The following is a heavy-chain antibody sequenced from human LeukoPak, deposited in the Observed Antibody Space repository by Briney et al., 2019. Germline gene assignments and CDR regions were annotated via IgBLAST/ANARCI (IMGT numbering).Heavy chain of an antibody. J-gene: IGHJ4*02. V-gene: IGHV3-21*01. CDR3: ARDPQYCSGGSCYSFDY. CDR2: IISSSSYI. CDR1: GFTFSTYS. D-gene: IGHD2-15*01. Sequence: GGSLRLSCAASGFTFSTYSMNWVRQAPGKGLEWVSSIISSSSYIYYADSVKGRFTISRDNAKNSLYLQMNSLRAEDTAGYYCARDPQYCSGGSCYSFDYWGQGTLVTVSS.